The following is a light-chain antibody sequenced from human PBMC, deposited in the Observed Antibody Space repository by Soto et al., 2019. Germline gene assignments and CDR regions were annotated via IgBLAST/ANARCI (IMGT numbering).Light chain of an antibody. CDR1: QAVNSN. Sequence: TQAPDALSVSQGERATLSCRASQAVNSNFAWYQLKDGQVRRLLFYGASRRAADVPGRFSGGGSGTEFPLTISSLQSEDVAEYHCQQYNNWPQTFGQGTMV. J-gene: IGKJ1*01. CDR2: GAS. CDR3: QQYNNWPQT. V-gene: IGKV3-15*01.